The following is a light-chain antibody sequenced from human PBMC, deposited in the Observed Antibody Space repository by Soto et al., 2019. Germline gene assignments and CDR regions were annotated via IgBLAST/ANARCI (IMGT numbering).Light chain of an antibody. CDR1: SSDVGNYNL. J-gene: IGLJ1*01. CDR2: EGS. V-gene: IGLV2-23*01. Sequence: QSVLTQPASVSGSRGQSITISCTVPSSDVGNYNLVSWYQKHPGKVPKLMIYEGSKRPSGVSHRFSGSQSGNTASLAISGLQAEDEADYYCCSYAGSKPYLLGTGINFTVL. CDR3: CSYAGSKPYL.